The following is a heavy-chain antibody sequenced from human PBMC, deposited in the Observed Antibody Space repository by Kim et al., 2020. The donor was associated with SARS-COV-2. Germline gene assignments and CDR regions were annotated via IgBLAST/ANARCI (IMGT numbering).Heavy chain of an antibody. D-gene: IGHD6-19*01. Sequence: ADSVKGRFTISRDNSKNTLYLQMNSLRAEDTAVYYCAKDRSSGPVYYFDYWGQGTLVTVSS. CDR3: AKDRSSGPVYYFDY. J-gene: IGHJ4*02. V-gene: IGHV3-30*02.